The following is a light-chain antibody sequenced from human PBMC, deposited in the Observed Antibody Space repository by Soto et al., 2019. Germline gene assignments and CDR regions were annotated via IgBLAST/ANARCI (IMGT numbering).Light chain of an antibody. CDR2: GAT. CDR3: QQYSDWPVWT. Sequence: EILMTQSPATLSVSPGERATLSCRARQSVSSKLAWYQQKPGQAPRLLIYGATNRAPGIPARFSGSGSGTEFTLTISSLQSEDFAVYYCQQYSDWPVWTFGQGTKVEIK. J-gene: IGKJ1*01. V-gene: IGKV3D-15*01. CDR1: QSVSSK.